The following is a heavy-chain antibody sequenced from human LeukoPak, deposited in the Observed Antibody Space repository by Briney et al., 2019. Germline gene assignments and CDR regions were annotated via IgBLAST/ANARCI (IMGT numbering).Heavy chain of an antibody. J-gene: IGHJ5*02. Sequence: VASVKVSCKASGYTFTSYGISWVRPAPGQGLEWMGWISAYNGNTNYAQKLQGRVTMTTDTSTSTAYMELGSLRSDDTAVYYCARGVYSSSWPPTRWFDPWGQGTLVTVSS. CDR2: ISAYNGNT. V-gene: IGHV1-18*01. CDR3: ARGVYSSSWPPTRWFDP. D-gene: IGHD6-13*01. CDR1: GYTFTSYG.